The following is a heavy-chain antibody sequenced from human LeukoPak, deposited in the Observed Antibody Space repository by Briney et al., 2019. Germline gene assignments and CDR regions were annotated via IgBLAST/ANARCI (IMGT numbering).Heavy chain of an antibody. V-gene: IGHV1-2*02. CDR3: ASVGYCGGDCYDNWFDP. CDR2: HNSGGT. J-gene: IGHJ5*02. D-gene: IGHD2-21*02. Sequence: HNSGGTKYAQKFQGRVTMTRDTSISTAYMELSRLRSDDTAVYYCASVGYCGGDCYDNWFDPWGQGTLVTVSS.